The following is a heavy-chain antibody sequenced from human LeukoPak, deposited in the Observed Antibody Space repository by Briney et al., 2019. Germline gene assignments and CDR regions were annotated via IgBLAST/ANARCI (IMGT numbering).Heavy chain of an antibody. D-gene: IGHD3-22*01. CDR1: GYTFTMYG. V-gene: IGHV1-18*01. J-gene: IGHJ4*02. Sequence: ASVKVSCKASGYTFTMYGITWVRQAPGQGLEWMGWISAYNDNTNYAQNLQDRVTMTTDASTSTVYMGLRSLGSDDTAVYYCAREGAYYYDSSGYYGYWGQGTLVTVSS. CDR3: AREGAYYYDSSGYYGY. CDR2: ISAYNDNT.